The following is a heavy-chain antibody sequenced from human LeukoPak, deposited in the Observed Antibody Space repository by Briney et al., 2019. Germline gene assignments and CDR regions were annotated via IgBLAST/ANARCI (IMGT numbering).Heavy chain of an antibody. CDR1: GFTFSSYA. CDR2: ISGSGGST. J-gene: IGHJ4*02. Sequence: GGSLRLSCAASGFTFSSYAMSWVRQAPGKGLEWVSAISGSGGSTYYADSVKGRFTISRDNSKNTLYLQMNSLRAEDTAVYYCAKDPDFDFWSGYFFDYWGQGTLVTVSS. V-gene: IGHV3-23*01. D-gene: IGHD3-3*01. CDR3: AKDPDFDFWSGYFFDY.